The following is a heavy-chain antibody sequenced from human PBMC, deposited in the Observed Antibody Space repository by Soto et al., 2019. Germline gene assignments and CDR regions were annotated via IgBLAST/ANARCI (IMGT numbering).Heavy chain of an antibody. CDR3: ARESAMIVVVNEGLFDP. CDR1: GYTFTSYG. V-gene: IGHV1-18*04. D-gene: IGHD3-22*01. Sequence: QVQLVQSGAEVKKPGASVKVSCKASGYTFTSYGISWVRQAPGQGLERMGWISAYNGNKNYAQKLQGRVTMTTDTATRTANMELGSLRSDDTALYYFARESAMIVVVNEGLFDPWGQGTLVTASS. CDR2: ISAYNGNK. J-gene: IGHJ5*02.